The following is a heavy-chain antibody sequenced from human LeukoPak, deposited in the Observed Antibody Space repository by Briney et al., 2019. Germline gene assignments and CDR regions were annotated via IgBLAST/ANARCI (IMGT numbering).Heavy chain of an antibody. V-gene: IGHV1-69*13. D-gene: IGHD1/OR15-1a*01. CDR3: ARVRGNNVPVAFDI. Sequence: SVKVSCKASGGTFSSYAISRVRQAPGQGLEWMGGIISIFGTANYAQKFQGRVTITADESTSTAYMELSSLRSEDTAVYYCARVRGNNVPVAFDIWGQGTMVTVSS. CDR1: GGTFSSYA. CDR2: IISIFGTA. J-gene: IGHJ3*02.